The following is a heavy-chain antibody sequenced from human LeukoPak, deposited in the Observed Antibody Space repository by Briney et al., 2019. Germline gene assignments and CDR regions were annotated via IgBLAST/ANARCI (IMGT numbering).Heavy chain of an antibody. Sequence: SETLSLTCNVSGGSISNYYWTWIRQPAGRGLEWIGRIYSSGTTTYNPSLKGRVAMSVDTSRNQFSLKLSSVTAADTAVYYCARVSPIAVAGSSYYYAIDVWGQGTTVTVSS. D-gene: IGHD6-19*01. CDR2: IYSSGTT. J-gene: IGHJ6*02. CDR1: GGSISNYY. V-gene: IGHV4-4*07. CDR3: ARVSPIAVAGSSYYYAIDV.